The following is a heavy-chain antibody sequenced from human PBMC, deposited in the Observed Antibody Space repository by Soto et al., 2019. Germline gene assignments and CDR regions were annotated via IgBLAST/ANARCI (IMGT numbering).Heavy chain of an antibody. CDR1: GVSISSHY. CDR3: ARGGASSLPFDY. CDR2: LSYTGDT. D-gene: IGHD6-13*01. V-gene: IGHV4-59*11. J-gene: IGHJ4*02. Sequence: QVQLQESGPGLVKPSETLSLICTVSGVSISSHYWSWIRQPPGKGLEWIGYLSYTGDTSYNPSLKSRVSTSIDTSKNQFSLKLTSVTAADTAVYYCARGGASSLPFDYWGKGALVTVSS.